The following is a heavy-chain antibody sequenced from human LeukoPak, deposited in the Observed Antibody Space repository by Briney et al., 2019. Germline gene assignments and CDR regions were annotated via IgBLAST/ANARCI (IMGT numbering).Heavy chain of an antibody. V-gene: IGHV3-30*18. Sequence: PGGSLRLSCAASGLTFSSYGMHWVRQAPGKGLEWVAVISYDGSNKYYADSVKGRFTISRDNSKNTLYLQMNSLRAEDTAVYYCANSGTYDYWGQGTLVTVSS. CDR1: GLTFSSYG. J-gene: IGHJ4*02. CDR3: ANSGTYDY. CDR2: ISYDGSNK. D-gene: IGHD6-13*01.